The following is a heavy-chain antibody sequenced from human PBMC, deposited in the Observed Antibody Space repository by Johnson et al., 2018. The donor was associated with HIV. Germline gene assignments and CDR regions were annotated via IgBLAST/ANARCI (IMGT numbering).Heavy chain of an antibody. CDR3: AKVGATVITPRGEAVDI. D-gene: IGHD4-23*01. CDR1: GFTFSSYA. Sequence: QVQLVESGGGVVQPGRSLRLSCAASGFTFSSYAMHWVRQAPGKGLEWVAVISYDGSNKYYADSVKGRFTISRDNSKNTLYLQMNSLRAEDTAVYYCAKVGATVITPRGEAVDIWGQGTMVTVSS. J-gene: IGHJ3*02. CDR2: ISYDGSNK. V-gene: IGHV3-30*18.